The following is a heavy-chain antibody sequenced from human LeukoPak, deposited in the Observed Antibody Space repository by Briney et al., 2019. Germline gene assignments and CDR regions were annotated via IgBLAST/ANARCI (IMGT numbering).Heavy chain of an antibody. CDR3: ARGYTLVVTQSYYGMDV. V-gene: IGHV4-30-2*01. CDR2: INHSGST. Sequence: SETLSLTCTVSGGSISSGGYYWSWIRQPPGKGLEWIGEINHSGSTNYNPSLKSRVTISVDTSKNQFSLKLSSVTAADTAVYYCARGYTLVVTQSYYGMDVWGQGTTVTVSS. CDR1: GGSISSGGYY. D-gene: IGHD2-21*02. J-gene: IGHJ6*02.